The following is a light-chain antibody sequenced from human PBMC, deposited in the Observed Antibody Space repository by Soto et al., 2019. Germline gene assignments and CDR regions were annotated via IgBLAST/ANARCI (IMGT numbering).Light chain of an antibody. CDR2: DVS. CDR1: SSDVGSSNG. V-gene: IGLV2-18*02. Sequence: QSVLTQPPSVCGSPGQSVAISCTGTSSDVGSSNGVSWYQQPPGTAPKLMIYDVSNRPSGVPDRFSGSKSGNTASLTIPGLQAEDEAEYYCSSYTTSSTYFFGNGPKVTVL. CDR3: SSYTTSSTYF. J-gene: IGLJ1*01.